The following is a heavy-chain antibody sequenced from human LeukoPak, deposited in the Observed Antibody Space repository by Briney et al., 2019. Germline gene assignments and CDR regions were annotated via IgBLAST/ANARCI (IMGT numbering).Heavy chain of an antibody. Sequence: GVSLRLSCAASGFTFSSYGMHWARQAPGKGLEWVAVISYDGSNKYYADSVKGRFTISRDNSKNTLYLQMNSLRAEDTAVYYCAKDRYYDSSGYYYGYYYGMDVWGQGTTVTVSS. D-gene: IGHD3-22*01. CDR1: GFTFSSYG. V-gene: IGHV3-30*18. CDR2: ISYDGSNK. J-gene: IGHJ6*02. CDR3: AKDRYYDSSGYYYGYYYGMDV.